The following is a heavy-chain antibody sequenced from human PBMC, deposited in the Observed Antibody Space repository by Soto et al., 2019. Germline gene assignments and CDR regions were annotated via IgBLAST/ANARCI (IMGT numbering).Heavy chain of an antibody. CDR2: INPDGRST. CDR1: GFTFNSYW. J-gene: IGHJ4*02. Sequence: EVQLVESGGGLVQPGGSLRLSCAASGFTFNSYWMHCVRQAPGKGLVWVSRINPDGRSTKYADSVKCRFTISRDNAKNPLYLQINSLSAEDTAVYHCARGGLQGSGNHYNDNWGQGTLVTVSS. D-gene: IGHD3-22*01. V-gene: IGHV3-74*03. CDR3: ARGGLQGSGNHYNDN.